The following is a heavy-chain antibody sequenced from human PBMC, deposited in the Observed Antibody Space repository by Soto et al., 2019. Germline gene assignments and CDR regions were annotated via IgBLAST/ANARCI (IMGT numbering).Heavy chain of an antibody. CDR2: VNSDGTGT. CDR1: GFTFTMYW. CDR3: ARGDPGYSYGKVDL. D-gene: IGHD5-18*01. J-gene: IGHJ5*02. Sequence: SGGSLRLSGQASGFTFTMYWMHVVRQARGKGLVWVSRVNSDGTGTTYADSVKGRFTVSRDNAQNSVFLQMDSLRAEDAGVYFCARGDPGYSYGKVDLWGQGTRVTVS. V-gene: IGHV3-74*01.